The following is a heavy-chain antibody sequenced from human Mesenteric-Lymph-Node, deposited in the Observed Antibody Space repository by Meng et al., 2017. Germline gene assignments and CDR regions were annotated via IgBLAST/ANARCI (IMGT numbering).Heavy chain of an antibody. CDR2: INHSGST. CDR1: GGSLSGYY. CDR3: ARRYGASAYNWFDP. V-gene: IGHV4-34*01. J-gene: IGHJ5*02. D-gene: IGHD4-17*01. Sequence: VQFQPWGAGLLKPSETLSLTCAVYGGSLSGYYWSWIRQPPGKGLEWIGEINHSGSTNYNPSLKSRVTISVDTSKNQFSLKLSSVTAADTAVYYCARRYGASAYNWFDPWGQGTLVTVSS.